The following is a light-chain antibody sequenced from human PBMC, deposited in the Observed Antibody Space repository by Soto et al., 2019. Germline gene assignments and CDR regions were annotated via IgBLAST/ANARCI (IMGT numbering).Light chain of an antibody. J-gene: IGLJ2*01. CDR1: SSNIGSKY. Sequence: QSVLTQPPSASGTPGQRVTISCSGSSSNIGSKYVYWYQQLPETAPKLLMYRNNQRPSGVPDRFSGSKSGTSASLAISGLRSEDEADYYCAAWDAGVSGPAFGGGTKLTVL. CDR2: RNN. V-gene: IGLV1-47*01. CDR3: AAWDAGVSGPA.